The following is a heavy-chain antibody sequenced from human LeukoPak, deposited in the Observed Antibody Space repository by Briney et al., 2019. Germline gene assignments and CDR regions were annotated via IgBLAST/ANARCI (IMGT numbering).Heavy chain of an antibody. V-gene: IGHV4-59*01. CDR1: GGPISSYY. Sequence: SETLSLTCTVSGGPISSYYWSWIRHPPGKGLEWIGYIYYSGSTNYNPSLKSRVTISVDTSKNQFSLKLSSVTAADTAVYYCARGAIVGATSGEWFDPWGQGTLVTVSS. D-gene: IGHD1-26*01. CDR3: ARGAIVGATSGEWFDP. CDR2: IYYSGST. J-gene: IGHJ5*02.